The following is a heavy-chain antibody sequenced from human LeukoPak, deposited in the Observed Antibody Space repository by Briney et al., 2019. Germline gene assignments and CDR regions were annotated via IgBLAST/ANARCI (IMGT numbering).Heavy chain of an antibody. Sequence: ASVKVSCKASGYTFTTYGISWVRHAPGQGLEWMGWISAYNGNTNYAQKLQGRVTMTTDTSTKTAYMELRSLRSDDTAVYYCASGYCSGGSCYGLLDYWGQGTLVIVSS. CDR3: ASGYCSGGSCYGLLDY. CDR1: GYTFTTYG. CDR2: ISAYNGNT. D-gene: IGHD2-15*01. V-gene: IGHV1-18*01. J-gene: IGHJ4*02.